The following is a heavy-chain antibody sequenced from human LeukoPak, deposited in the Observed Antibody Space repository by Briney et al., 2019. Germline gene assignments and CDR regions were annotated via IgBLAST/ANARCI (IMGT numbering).Heavy chain of an antibody. CDR1: GYTFTSYY. V-gene: IGHV1-46*01. J-gene: IGHJ4*02. CDR2: INPSGGST. CDR3: ARGGSSGLWLAY. D-gene: IGHD3-22*01. Sequence: GASVKVSCKASGYTFTSYYMHWVRRAPGQGLEWMGIINPSGGSTSYAQKFQGRVTMTRDMSTSTVYMELSSLRSEDTAVYYCARGGSSGLWLAYWGQGTLVTVSS.